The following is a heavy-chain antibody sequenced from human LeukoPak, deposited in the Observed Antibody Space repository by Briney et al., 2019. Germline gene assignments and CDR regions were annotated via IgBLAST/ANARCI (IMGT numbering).Heavy chain of an antibody. J-gene: IGHJ4*02. Sequence: PGGSLRLSCAASGFTFSRYSMNWVRQAPGKGLEWVSYISSGSSTIYYADSVKGRFTISRDNAKNSLYLQMNSLKDEDTAVYYCVISWGYYFDYWGQGTLVTVSS. CDR1: GFTFSRYS. V-gene: IGHV3-48*02. D-gene: IGHD2-15*01. CDR2: ISSGSSTI. CDR3: VISWGYYFDY.